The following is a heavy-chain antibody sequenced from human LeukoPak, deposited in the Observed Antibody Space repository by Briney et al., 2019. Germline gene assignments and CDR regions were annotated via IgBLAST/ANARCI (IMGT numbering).Heavy chain of an antibody. V-gene: IGHV3-23*01. CDR2: LDTTGAST. J-gene: IGHJ6*02. D-gene: IGHD3-10*01. CDR3: AKDTGGVLWFGESDYYYGMDV. Sequence: PGGSLRFSCAASGFFFSNNAMSWVRQAPGKGLEWVSSLDTTGASTFFADSVRGRFIVSRDNSKNTLYLQMNSLRAEDTAVYYCAKDTGGVLWFGESDYYYGMDVWGQGTTVTVSS. CDR1: GFFFSNNA.